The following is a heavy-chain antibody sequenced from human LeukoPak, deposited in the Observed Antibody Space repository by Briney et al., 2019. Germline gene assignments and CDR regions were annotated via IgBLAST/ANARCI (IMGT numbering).Heavy chain of an antibody. J-gene: IGHJ4*02. CDR2: INHSGST. V-gene: IGHV4-34*01. D-gene: IGHD6-13*01. Sequence: PSETLSLACAVYSGSFSGYYWSWIRQPPGKGLEWIGEINHSGSTNYNPSRKRRVTISVDTSKNQFSLKLSSVPAADPAVYYCARGFFIYRSRSGIDYWGQGTLVTVSS. CDR1: SGSFSGYY. CDR3: ARGFFIYRSRSGIDY.